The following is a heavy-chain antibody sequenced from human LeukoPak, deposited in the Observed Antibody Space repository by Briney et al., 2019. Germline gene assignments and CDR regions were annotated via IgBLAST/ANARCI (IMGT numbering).Heavy chain of an antibody. J-gene: IGHJ3*02. CDR2: IYYSGST. V-gene: IGHV4-39*02. CDR3: ARDSGGLDAFDI. Sequence: PSETLSLTCTVSGGSISSSSYYWGWIRQPPGKGLEWIGSIYYSGSTYYNPSLKSRVTISVDTSKNQFSLKLSSVTAADTAVYYCARDSGGLDAFDIWGQGTMVTVSS. D-gene: IGHD2-15*01. CDR1: GGSISSSSYY.